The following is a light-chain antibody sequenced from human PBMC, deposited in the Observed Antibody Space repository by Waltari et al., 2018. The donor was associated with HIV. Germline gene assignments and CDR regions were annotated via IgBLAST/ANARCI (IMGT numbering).Light chain of an antibody. Sequence: QSVLTQPPSVSGAPGQTVTISCTGSSSNIGARAHFDVHWYQHLPGTAPKLLIYVNNMRSSGVPDRFAGSKSGASASLAITVLQAEDEADYYCQSYDTRLSGSVFGGGTKLTVL. J-gene: IGLJ3*02. CDR2: VNN. V-gene: IGLV1-40*01. CDR1: SSNIGARAHFD. CDR3: QSYDTRLSGSV.